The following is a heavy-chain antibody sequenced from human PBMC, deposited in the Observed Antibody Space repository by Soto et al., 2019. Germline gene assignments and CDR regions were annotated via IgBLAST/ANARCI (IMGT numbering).Heavy chain of an antibody. CDR1: NGSLNNYY. V-gene: IGHV4-59*01. CDR2: VYYSGTI. Sequence: SETLSLTCTVSNGSLNNYYWPWIRQSTGKGLECLGFVYYSGTITYNPSLQSRVTISLPTSKSQFSLRLSSVTAADTAVYYCARAPRDAIPDYCGPGTLVT. D-gene: IGHD2-2*01. CDR3: ARAPRDAIPDY. J-gene: IGHJ4*02.